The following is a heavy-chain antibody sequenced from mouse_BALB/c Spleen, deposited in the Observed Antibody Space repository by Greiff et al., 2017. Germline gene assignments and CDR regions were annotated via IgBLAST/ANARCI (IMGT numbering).Heavy chain of an antibody. CDR1: GFTFTDYY. D-gene: IGHD1-2*01. CDR3: ARVSITTATEYWYFDD. J-gene: IGHJ1*01. Sequence: DVQLVESGGGLVQPGGSLRLSCATSGFTFTDYYMSWVRQPPGQALEWLGFIRNKANGYTTEYSASVKGRFTISRDNSQSILYLHMNTLRAEDSATYYGARVSITTATEYWYFDDWGAGTTVTVSS. V-gene: IGHV7-3*02. CDR2: IRNKANGYTT.